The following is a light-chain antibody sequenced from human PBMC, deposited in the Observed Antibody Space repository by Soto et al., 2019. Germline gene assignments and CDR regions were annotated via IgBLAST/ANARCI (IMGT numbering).Light chain of an antibody. Sequence: EILLTQSPGALAVSPGEVATLSCRASQSVRDNLAWYQQKPGQAPRLLIYRASIRATGVPARFSGSGSGTDFTLTVSRLEPEDSAVYYCHQYGSSPFTFGPGTKVDIK. CDR3: HQYGSSPFT. CDR2: RAS. V-gene: IGKV3-20*01. CDR1: QSVRDN. J-gene: IGKJ3*01.